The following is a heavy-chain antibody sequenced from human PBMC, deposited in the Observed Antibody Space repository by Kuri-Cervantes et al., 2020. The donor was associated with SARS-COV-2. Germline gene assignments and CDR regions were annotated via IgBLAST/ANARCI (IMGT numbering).Heavy chain of an antibody. CDR3: ARGGRGYSSGW. CDR1: GFTFSSYA. CDR2: ISYDGSNK. V-gene: IGHV3-30*07. Sequence: GESLKISCAASGFTFSSYAMHWVRQAPGKGLEWVAVISYDGSNKYYADSVKGRFTISRDNAKNSLYLQMNSLRDEDTAVYYCARGGRGYSSGWWGQGTLVTVSS. D-gene: IGHD6-19*01. J-gene: IGHJ4*02.